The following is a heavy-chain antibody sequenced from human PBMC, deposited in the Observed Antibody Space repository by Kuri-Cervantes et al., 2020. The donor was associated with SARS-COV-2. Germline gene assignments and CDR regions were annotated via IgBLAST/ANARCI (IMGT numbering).Heavy chain of an antibody. CDR1: GGSISSYY. CDR3: ASRGYSGGAPLYYYYGMDV. CDR2: IYYSGST. Sequence: SETLSLTCTVSGGSISSYYWSWIRQPPGKGLEWIGYIYYSGSTNYNPSLKSRVTISVDTSKNQFSLKLSSVTAADTAVYYCASRGYSGGAPLYYYYGMDVWGQGTLVTVSS. J-gene: IGHJ6*02. D-gene: IGHD1-26*01. V-gene: IGHV4-59*01.